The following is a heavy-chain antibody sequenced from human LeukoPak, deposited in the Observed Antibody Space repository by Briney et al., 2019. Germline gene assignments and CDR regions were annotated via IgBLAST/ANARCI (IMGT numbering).Heavy chain of an antibody. V-gene: IGHV4-38-2*02. J-gene: IGHJ3*02. D-gene: IGHD4-17*01. CDR1: GYSISSGYY. CDR3: ARDRGDYGLPGAFDI. CDR2: SGST. Sequence: SETLSLTCTVSGYSISSGYYWGWIRQPPGKGLEWIGSGSTYYNPSLKSRVTISVDTSKNQFSLKLSSVTAADTAVYYCARDRGDYGLPGAFDIWGQGTMVTVSS.